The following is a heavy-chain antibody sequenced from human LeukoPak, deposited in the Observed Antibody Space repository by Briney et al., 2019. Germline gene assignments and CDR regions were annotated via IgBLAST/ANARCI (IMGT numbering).Heavy chain of an antibody. CDR2: INPNSGGT. D-gene: IGHD3-22*01. Sequence: GASVKVSCKASGYTFTGYYTHWVRQAPGQGLEWMGWINPNSGGTNYAQKLQGRVTMTTDTSTSTAYMELRSLRSDDTAVYYCARGIGDSSGFDYWGQGTLVTVSS. J-gene: IGHJ4*02. CDR3: ARGIGDSSGFDY. CDR1: GYTFTGYY. V-gene: IGHV1-2*02.